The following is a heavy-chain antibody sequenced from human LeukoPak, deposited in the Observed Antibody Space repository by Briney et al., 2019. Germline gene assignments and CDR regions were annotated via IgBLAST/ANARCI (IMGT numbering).Heavy chain of an antibody. CDR2: MNPNSGNT. CDR1: GYTFTGYY. CDR3: AREGSIGLDY. J-gene: IGHJ4*02. V-gene: IGHV1-8*02. Sequence: GASVKVSCKASGYTFTGYYMHWVRQAPGQGLEWMGWMNPNSGNTGYAQKFQGRVTMTRNTSISTAYMELSSLRSEDTAVYYCAREGSIGLDYWGQGTLVTVSS.